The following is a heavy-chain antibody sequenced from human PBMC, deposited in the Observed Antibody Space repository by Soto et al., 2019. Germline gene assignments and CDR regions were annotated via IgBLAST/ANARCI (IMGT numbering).Heavy chain of an antibody. CDR1: GGTFSSYA. J-gene: IGHJ6*02. CDR3: AREFLDMVRGVSGAYYYYGMDV. D-gene: IGHD3-10*01. V-gene: IGHV1-69*13. CDR2: IIPIFGTA. Sequence: GASVKVSCKASGGTFSSYAISWVRQAPGQGLEWMGGIIPIFGTANYAQKFQGRVTITADESTSTAYMELSSLRSEDTAVYYCAREFLDMVRGVSGAYYYYGMDVWGQGTTVTVSS.